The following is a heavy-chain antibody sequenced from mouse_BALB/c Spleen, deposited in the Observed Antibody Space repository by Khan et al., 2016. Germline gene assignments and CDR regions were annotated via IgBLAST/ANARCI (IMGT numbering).Heavy chain of an antibody. J-gene: IGHJ3*01. V-gene: IGHV4-1*02. D-gene: IGHD1-2*01. CDR1: GFDFSRYW. CDR3: ARLHYSGRFAY. Sequence: EVKLLEAGGGLVQPGGSLKLSCAASGFDFSRYWMSWVRQAPGKGLEWIGEINPDSSTINYTPSLKDKFIISRDNAKNTLYLQMSKVRSEDNALYYCARLHYSGRFAYWGQGTLVTVSA. CDR2: INPDSSTI.